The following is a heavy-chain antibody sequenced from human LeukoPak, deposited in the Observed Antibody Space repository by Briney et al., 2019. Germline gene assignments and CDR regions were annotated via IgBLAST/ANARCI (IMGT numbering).Heavy chain of an antibody. CDR2: IHYSGRP. D-gene: IGHD3-16*01. CDR1: GGSISGHY. J-gene: IGHJ6*02. Sequence: SETLSLTCTVSGGSISGHYWTWIRQPPGKGLEWIGQIHYSGRPDYNPSLKSRVTISVDTSKNRLSLKVTSVTGADTAVYYCARFGVDYDMDVWGQGTTVTVSS. V-gene: IGHV4-59*11. CDR3: ARFGVDYDMDV.